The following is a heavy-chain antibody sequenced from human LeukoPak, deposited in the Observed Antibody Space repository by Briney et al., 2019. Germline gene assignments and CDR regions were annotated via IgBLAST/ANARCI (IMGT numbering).Heavy chain of an antibody. V-gene: IGHV3-30*02. J-gene: IGHJ4*02. Sequence: GGSLRLSCAASGFTFSSYGMHWVRQAPGKGLEWVAFIRYDGSNKYYADSVKGRFTISRDNSKNTLYLQMNSLRAEDTAVYYCARENWNDGGEFDYWGQGTLVTVSS. D-gene: IGHD1-1*01. CDR2: IRYDGSNK. CDR3: ARENWNDGGEFDY. CDR1: GFTFSSYG.